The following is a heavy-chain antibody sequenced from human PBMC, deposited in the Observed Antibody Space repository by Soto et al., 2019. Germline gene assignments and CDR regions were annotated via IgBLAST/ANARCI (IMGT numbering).Heavy chain of an antibody. J-gene: IGHJ5*02. Sequence: QVQLVQSGAEVKKPGSSVKVSCKASGGTFSSYAISWVRQAPGQGLEWMGGIIPIFGTANYAQKFQGRVTITADESTSTAYMELSSLRSEDTAVYYCARNLPEYYYDSSGYYPTINWFDPWGQGTLVTVSS. CDR2: IIPIFGTA. V-gene: IGHV1-69*12. CDR3: ARNLPEYYYDSSGYYPTINWFDP. D-gene: IGHD3-22*01. CDR1: GGTFSSYA.